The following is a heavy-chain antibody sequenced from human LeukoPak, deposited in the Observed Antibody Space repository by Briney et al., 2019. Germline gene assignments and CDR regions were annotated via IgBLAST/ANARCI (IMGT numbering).Heavy chain of an antibody. V-gene: IGHV4-31*03. CDR3: ARGAMGGANWFDP. J-gene: IGHJ5*02. D-gene: IGHD5-18*01. CDR1: GGSISSGGYY. CDR2: IHYNGNT. Sequence: SQTLSLTCTVSGGSISSGGYYWSWIRQHPGKGLEWIGYIHYNGNTYYNPSLKSRVTISVDTSKNQFSLKLSSVTAADTAVFCCARGAMGGANWFDPWGQGILVSVSS.